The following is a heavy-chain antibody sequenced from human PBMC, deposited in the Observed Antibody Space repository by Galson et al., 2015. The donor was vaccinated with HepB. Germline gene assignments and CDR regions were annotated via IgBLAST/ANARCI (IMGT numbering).Heavy chain of an antibody. Sequence: SLRLSCAASGFTFSSYGMHWVRQAPGKGLEWVAVIWYDGSNKYYADSVKGRFTISRDNSKNTLYLQMNSLRAEDTAVYYCAKDQKSKLKYSSGWYRNWYFDLWGRGTLVTVSS. CDR3: AKDQKSKLKYSSGWYRNWYFDL. CDR2: IWYDGSNK. J-gene: IGHJ2*01. CDR1: GFTFSSYG. D-gene: IGHD6-19*01. V-gene: IGHV3-33*06.